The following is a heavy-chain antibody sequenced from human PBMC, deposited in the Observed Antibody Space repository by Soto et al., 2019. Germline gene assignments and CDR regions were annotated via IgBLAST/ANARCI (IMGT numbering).Heavy chain of an antibody. Sequence: GGSVRLSCADSGFSFILFWMSWVRQTPGKGLEWVANINEDGSEKFFADSVKGRFTISRDNAKNSLSLQMNSLTADDTAVYYCARTGWPQSSYYFDYWGQGTLVTVSS. CDR2: INEDGSEK. J-gene: IGHJ4*02. CDR1: GFSFILFW. V-gene: IGHV3-7*03. D-gene: IGHD3-16*01. CDR3: ARTGWPQSSYYFDY.